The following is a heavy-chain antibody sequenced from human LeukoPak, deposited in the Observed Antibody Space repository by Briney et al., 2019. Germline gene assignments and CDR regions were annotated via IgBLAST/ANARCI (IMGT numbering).Heavy chain of an antibody. CDR1: GGSISSSSYY. Sequence: SETLSLTCTVSGGSISSSSYYWGWIRQPPGKGLEWIGSIYYSGSTYCNPSLKSRVTISVDTSKNQFSLKLSSVTAADTAVYYCARRPYCSSTSCHTFDYWGQGTLVTVSS. CDR2: IYYSGST. D-gene: IGHD2-2*01. CDR3: ARRPYCSSTSCHTFDY. J-gene: IGHJ4*02. V-gene: IGHV4-39*01.